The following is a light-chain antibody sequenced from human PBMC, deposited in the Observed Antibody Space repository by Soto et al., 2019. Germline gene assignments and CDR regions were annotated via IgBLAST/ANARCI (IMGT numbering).Light chain of an antibody. Sequence: QAVVTQPSSVSGTPGQGVTISCSGSISNIGNNYVYWFQQLPGTAPKVLSNRNDQRPSGVPDRFSGSKSGTSASLAISGLRSEDDADYYCAAWDDTVRSYVFGSGTKLTVL. CDR2: RND. J-gene: IGLJ1*01. CDR3: AAWDDTVRSYV. CDR1: ISNIGNNY. V-gene: IGLV1-47*01.